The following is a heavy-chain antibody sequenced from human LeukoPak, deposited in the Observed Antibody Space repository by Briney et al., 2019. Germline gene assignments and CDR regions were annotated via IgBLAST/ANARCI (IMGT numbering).Heavy chain of an antibody. CDR3: ARVVAYDSTGYYLYYFDY. D-gene: IGHD3-22*01. CDR2: INHSGST. V-gene: IGHV4-34*01. J-gene: IGHJ4*02. CDR1: GGSFSGYY. Sequence: PSETLSLTCAVYGGSFSGYYWSWIRQPPGKGLEWIGEINHSGSTNYNPSLKSRVTISVDTSQNQFSLKLSSVTAADTAVYYCARVVAYDSTGYYLYYFDYWGQGTLVTVAA.